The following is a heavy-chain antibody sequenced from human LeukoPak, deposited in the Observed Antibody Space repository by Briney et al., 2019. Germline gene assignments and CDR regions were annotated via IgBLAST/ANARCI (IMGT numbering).Heavy chain of an antibody. CDR3: AREGYYDILTGQRGIDY. CDR1: GGSISSYY. J-gene: IGHJ4*02. D-gene: IGHD3-9*01. V-gene: IGHV4-59*01. CDR2: IYYSGSP. Sequence: SETLSLTCAVSGGSISSYYWSWIRQPPGKGLEWIGYIYYSGSPNYNPSLKSRVTISVDTSKNQFSLKLSSVTAADTAVYYCAREGYYDILTGQRGIDYWGQGTLVTVSS.